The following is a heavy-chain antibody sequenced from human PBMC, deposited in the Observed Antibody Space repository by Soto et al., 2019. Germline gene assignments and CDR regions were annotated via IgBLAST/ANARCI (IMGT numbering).Heavy chain of an antibody. J-gene: IGHJ4*02. CDR2: VSHSGNT. D-gene: IGHD7-27*01. CDR1: GGSFTGHF. CDR3: ARAKFESTGWHQFDI. Sequence: AWETLSLTCTVSGGSFTGHFWSWVRQPPGKGLEWIGEVSHSGNTKYYPSLRSRVTLSADSSKNQISLALTSVTAADTAVYYCARAKFESTGWHQFDIWGQGTLVTVSS. V-gene: IGHV4-34*01.